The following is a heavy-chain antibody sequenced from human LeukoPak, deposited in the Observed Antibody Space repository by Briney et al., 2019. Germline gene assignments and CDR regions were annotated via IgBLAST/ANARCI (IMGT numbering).Heavy chain of an antibody. CDR1: GFTFSSYS. V-gene: IGHV3-21*01. CDR2: ISSSSSYI. D-gene: IGHD2-15*01. Sequence: GGSLRLSCAASGFTFSSYSMNWVRQAPGKGLEWVSSISSSSSYIYYADSVKGRFTISRDNAKNSLYLQMNSLRAEDTAVYYCAREGYCSGGSCYWTPYYYYGMDVWGQGTTVTVSS. J-gene: IGHJ6*02. CDR3: AREGYCSGGSCYWTPYYYYGMDV.